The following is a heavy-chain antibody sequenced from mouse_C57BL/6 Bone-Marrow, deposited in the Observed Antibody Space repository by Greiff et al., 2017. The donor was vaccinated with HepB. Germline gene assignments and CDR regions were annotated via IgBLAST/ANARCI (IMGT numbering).Heavy chain of an antibody. Sequence: EVKLVESGGGLVQPGGSLKLSSAASGFTFSDYYMYWVRQTPEKRLEWVAYISNGGGSTYYPDTVKGRFTISRDNAKNTLYLQMSRLKSEDTAMYYCARQVTSVVAPLGFDVWGTGTTVTVSS. CDR2: ISNGGGST. J-gene: IGHJ1*03. CDR3: ARQVTSVVAPLGFDV. CDR1: GFTFSDYY. V-gene: IGHV5-12*01. D-gene: IGHD1-1*01.